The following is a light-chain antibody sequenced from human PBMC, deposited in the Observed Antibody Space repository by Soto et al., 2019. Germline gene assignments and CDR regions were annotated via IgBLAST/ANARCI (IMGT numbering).Light chain of an antibody. Sequence: EIVKTQSPATLSVAPGEGATLSCRASQSLSRDLAWYQQKPGQAPRLLIYGASSRATGIPDRFSGSGSGTDFTLTISSLEPEDFAVYYCQQRRSWPPTITFGQGTRLEI. CDR2: GAS. J-gene: IGKJ5*01. V-gene: IGKV3-11*01. CDR1: QSLSRD. CDR3: QQRRSWPPTIT.